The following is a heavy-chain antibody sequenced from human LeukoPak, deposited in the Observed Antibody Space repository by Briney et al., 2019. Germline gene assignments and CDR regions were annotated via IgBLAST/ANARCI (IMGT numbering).Heavy chain of an antibody. V-gene: IGHV3-15*01. CDR2: IKSKTDGGTT. D-gene: IGHD6-19*01. CDR1: GFTFSNAW. J-gene: IGHJ4*02. Sequence: GGSLRLSCAASGFTFSNAWMSWVRQAPGKGLEWVGRIKSKTDGGTTDYAAPVKGRFTISRDDSKNTLYLQMNSLRAEDTAVYYCARWVGIAVAGTRSRQTYFDYWGQGTLVTVSS. CDR3: ARWVGIAVAGTRSRQTYFDY.